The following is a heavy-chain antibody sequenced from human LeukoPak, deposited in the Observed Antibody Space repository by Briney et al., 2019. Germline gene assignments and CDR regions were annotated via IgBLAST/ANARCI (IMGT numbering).Heavy chain of an antibody. CDR2: IYYSGST. J-gene: IGHJ4*02. CDR1: GGSISSHY. Sequence: SETLSLTCTVSGGSISSHYWTWIRQPPGKGLEWIGYIYYSGSTNYNPSLKSRVTISVDTSKNQFSLKLSSVTAADTAVYYCARTYGYNYGTSQPYYFDYWGQGTLVTVSS. CDR3: ARTYGYNYGTSQPYYFDY. D-gene: IGHD5-18*01. V-gene: IGHV4-59*11.